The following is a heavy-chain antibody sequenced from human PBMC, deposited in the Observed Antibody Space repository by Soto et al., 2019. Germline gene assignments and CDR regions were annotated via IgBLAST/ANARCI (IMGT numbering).Heavy chain of an antibody. Sequence: GGSLRLSCAASGFTFSNYAMSWVRQAPGKGLEWVSAISATGGSIYYADSVRGRFTISRDNSKNTLYLQMNSLRAEDTAVYYCAKQLLSYDSSVYYYEDNWGQGTLVTVSS. D-gene: IGHD3-22*01. CDR3: AKQLLSYDSSVYYYEDN. J-gene: IGHJ4*02. CDR1: GFTFSNYA. CDR2: ISATGGSI. V-gene: IGHV3-23*01.